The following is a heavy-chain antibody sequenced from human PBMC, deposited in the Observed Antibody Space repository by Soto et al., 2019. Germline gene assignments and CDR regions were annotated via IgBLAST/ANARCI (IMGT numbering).Heavy chain of an antibody. D-gene: IGHD1-26*01. Sequence: SETLSLTCTVSGGSVSSGNYYWSWIPQPPGKGLEWIGYIFHTGTTNYNPSLKSRVTISLDTSMNQFSLKLSSVTPADTAVYYCTRAPVSGSYCFDFWGQGTPVTVSS. CDR1: GGSVSSGNYY. V-gene: IGHV4-61*01. CDR2: IFHTGTT. J-gene: IGHJ4*02. CDR3: TRAPVSGSYCFDF.